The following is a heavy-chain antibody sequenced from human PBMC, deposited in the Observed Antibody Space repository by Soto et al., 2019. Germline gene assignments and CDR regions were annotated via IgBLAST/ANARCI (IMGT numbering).Heavy chain of an antibody. D-gene: IGHD3-16*01. CDR1: GFTFRNFG. CDR2: ISTSGTYT. Sequence: GGSLRLSCAASGFTFRNFGMSWVRQAPGKGPEWVSAISTSGTYTNHADSVKGRFTISRDDSKNTLYLQMNSLRAEDTAVYYCAKAATLGGVFIPNYFYYLDVWGKGTTVTVSS. J-gene: IGHJ6*03. CDR3: AKAATLGGVFIPNYFYYLDV. V-gene: IGHV3-23*01.